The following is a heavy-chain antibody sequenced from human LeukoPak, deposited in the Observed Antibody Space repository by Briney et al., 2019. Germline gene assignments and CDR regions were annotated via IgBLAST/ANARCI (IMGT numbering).Heavy chain of an antibody. CDR2: INPNSGGT. CDR3: ASFKCTNGVCYNPPYFDY. D-gene: IGHD2-8*01. V-gene: IGHV1-2*02. Sequence: GASVKVSCKASGYTFTGYYMHWVRQAPGQGLEWMGWINPNSGGTNYAQKFRGRVTMTRDTSISTAYMELSRLRSDDTAVYYCASFKCTNGVCYNPPYFDYWGQGTLVTVSS. J-gene: IGHJ4*02. CDR1: GYTFTGYY.